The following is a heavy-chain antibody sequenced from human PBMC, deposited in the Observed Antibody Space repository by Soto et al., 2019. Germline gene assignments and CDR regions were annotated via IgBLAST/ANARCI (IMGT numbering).Heavy chain of an antibody. J-gene: IGHJ4*02. CDR1: GFTFDDYA. CDR3: AKDLPAVADYYFDY. Sequence: PGGSLRLSCAASGFTFDDYAMHWVRQAPGKGLEWVSLISWDGGSTYYADSVKGRFTISRDNSKNSLYLQMNSLRAEDTAVYYCAKDLPAVADYYFDYWGQGTLVTVSS. CDR2: ISWDGGST. V-gene: IGHV3-43D*04. D-gene: IGHD6-19*01.